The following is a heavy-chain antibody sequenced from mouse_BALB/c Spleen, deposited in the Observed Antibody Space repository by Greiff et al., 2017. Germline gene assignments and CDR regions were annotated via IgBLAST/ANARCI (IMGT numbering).Heavy chain of an antibody. CDR3: ARHYGSSSWFAY. D-gene: IGHD1-1*01. CDR1: GYTFSSYW. CDR2: ILPGSGST. J-gene: IGHJ3*01. V-gene: IGHV1-9*01. Sequence: VQLQQSGAELMKPGASVKISCKATGYTFSSYWIEWVKQRPGHGLEWIGEILPGSGSTNYNEKFKGKATFTADTSSNTAYMQLSSLTSEDSAVYYCARHYGSSSWFAYWGQGTLVTVSA.